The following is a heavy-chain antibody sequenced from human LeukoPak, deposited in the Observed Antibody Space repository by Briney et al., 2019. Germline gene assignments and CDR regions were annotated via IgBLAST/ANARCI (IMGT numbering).Heavy chain of an antibody. CDR2: IYYSGST. CDR1: GGSISSYY. CDR3: AREAAYSSSSSPMGAFDI. J-gene: IGHJ3*02. V-gene: IGHV4-59*12. D-gene: IGHD6-6*01. Sequence: SETLSLTCTVSGGSISSYYWSWIRQPPGEGLEWIGYIYYSGSTNYNPSLKSRVTMSVDTSKNQISLKLSSVTAADTAVYYCAREAAYSSSSSPMGAFDIWGQGTMVTVSS.